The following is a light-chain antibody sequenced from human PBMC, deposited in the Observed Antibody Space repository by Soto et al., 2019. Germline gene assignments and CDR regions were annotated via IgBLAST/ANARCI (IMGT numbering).Light chain of an antibody. CDR1: ENLRTF. J-gene: IGKJ2*01. CDR3: QQYGSSPYT. CDR2: DAS. Sequence: EIVLTQSPATLSLSPGERATLSCRATENLRTFLAWYQQKAGQAPRLLIYDASNRATGIPDRFSGSGSGTDFTLTISNLEPEDFAVYYCQQYGSSPYTFGLGTKLEIK. V-gene: IGKV3-11*01.